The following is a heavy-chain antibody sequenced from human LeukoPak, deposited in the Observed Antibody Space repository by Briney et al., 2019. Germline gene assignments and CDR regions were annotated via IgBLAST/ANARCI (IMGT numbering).Heavy chain of an antibody. CDR3: ASEGRDYYDSSGYHPLFDY. Sequence: GASVKVSCKASGYTFTSYYMHWVRQAPGQGLEWMGIINPSGGSTSYAQKFQGRVTMTRDTSTSTVYMELSCLRSEDTAVYYCASEGRDYYDSSGYHPLFDYWGQGTLVTVSS. CDR1: GYTFTSYY. CDR2: INPSGGST. D-gene: IGHD3-22*01. V-gene: IGHV1-46*01. J-gene: IGHJ4*02.